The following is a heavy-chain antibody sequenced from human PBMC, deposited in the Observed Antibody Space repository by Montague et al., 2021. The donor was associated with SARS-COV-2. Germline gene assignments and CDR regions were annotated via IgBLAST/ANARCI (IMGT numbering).Heavy chain of an antibody. CDR3: ARDYGGNSFDY. CDR1: KFSFSIYW. J-gene: IGHJ4*02. Sequence: SLRLSCAASKFSFSIYWMHWVRQAPGKGLVWVSRINGDGSTTKYADSVRGRFTISRDNARNTLYLQMNSLRAEDTAVYYCARDYGGNSFDYWGQGTLVTVSS. D-gene: IGHD4-23*01. V-gene: IGHV3-74*03. CDR2: INGDGSTT.